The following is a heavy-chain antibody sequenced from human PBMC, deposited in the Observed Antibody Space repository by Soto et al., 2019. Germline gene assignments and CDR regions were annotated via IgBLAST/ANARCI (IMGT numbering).Heavy chain of an antibody. CDR2: ISYDGSNK. CDR3: AKGPRQWLVNYSCYGMDV. CDR1: GFTFSSYG. J-gene: IGHJ6*02. D-gene: IGHD6-19*01. V-gene: IGHV3-30*18. Sequence: QVQLVESGGGVVQPGRSLRLSCAASGFTFSSYGMHWVRQAPGKGLEWVAVISYDGSNKYYADSVKGRFTISRDNSKNTLYLQMNRLRAEDTAVYYCAKGPRQWLVNYSCYGMDVWGPGTTVTVSS.